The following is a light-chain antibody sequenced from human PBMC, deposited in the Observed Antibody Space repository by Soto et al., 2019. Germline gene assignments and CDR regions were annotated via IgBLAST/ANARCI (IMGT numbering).Light chain of an antibody. CDR2: SNH. J-gene: IGLJ2*01. Sequence: QSVLTQPPSASGTPGQRVTISCSGSNSNIGSKTVNWYQHLPGTAPKLLIYSNHHRPSGVPDRFSASKSGTSASLAISGLLSEDAADYYCSTCDDSLNGVVFGGGTKLTVL. V-gene: IGLV1-44*01. CDR1: NSNIGSKT. CDR3: STCDDSLNGVV.